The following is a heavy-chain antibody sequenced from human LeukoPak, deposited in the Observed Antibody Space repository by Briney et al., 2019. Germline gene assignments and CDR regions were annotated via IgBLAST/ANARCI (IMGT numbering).Heavy chain of an antibody. CDR2: ISGSGGST. CDR3: AKLHCSSTSCYIDY. J-gene: IGHJ4*02. Sequence: PGGSLRLSCAASGFTFSSYVMSWVRQAPGEGLEWVSGISGSGGSTYYADSVKGRFTISRDNSKNTLYLQMNSLRAEDTAVYYCAKLHCSSTSCYIDYWGRGTLVTVSS. V-gene: IGHV3-23*01. CDR1: GFTFSSYV. D-gene: IGHD2-2*02.